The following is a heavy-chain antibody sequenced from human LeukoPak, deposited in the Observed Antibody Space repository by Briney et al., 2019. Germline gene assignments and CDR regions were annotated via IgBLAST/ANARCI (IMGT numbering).Heavy chain of an antibody. Sequence: ASVKVFCKASGDTFSIYAISWVRQAPGQGLEWMGGIIPIFGTANYAQKFQGRVTITADESTSTAYMELSSLRSEDTAVYYCARDGRNDSSGYYSADYWGQGTLVTVSS. J-gene: IGHJ4*02. V-gene: IGHV1-69*13. D-gene: IGHD3-22*01. CDR3: ARDGRNDSSGYYSADY. CDR2: IIPIFGTA. CDR1: GDTFSIYA.